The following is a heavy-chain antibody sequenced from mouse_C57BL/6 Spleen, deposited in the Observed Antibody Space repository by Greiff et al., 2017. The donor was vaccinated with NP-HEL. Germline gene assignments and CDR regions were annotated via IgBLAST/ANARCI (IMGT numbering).Heavy chain of an antibody. Sequence: EVKLVESEGGLVQPGSSMKLSCTASGFTFSDYYMAWVRQVPEKGLEWVANINYDGSSTYYLDSLKSRFIISRDNAKNILYLQMSSLKSEDTATYYCARDDYESFAYWGQGTLVTVSA. CDR2: INYDGSST. V-gene: IGHV5-16*01. CDR3: ARDDYESFAY. CDR1: GFTFSDYY. D-gene: IGHD2-4*01. J-gene: IGHJ3*01.